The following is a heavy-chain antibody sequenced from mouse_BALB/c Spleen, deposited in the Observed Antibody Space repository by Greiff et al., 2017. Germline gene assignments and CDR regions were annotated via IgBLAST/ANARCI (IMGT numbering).Heavy chain of an antibody. Sequence: QVQLQQSGAELAKPGASVKMSCKASGYTFTSYWMHWVKQRPGQGLEWIGYINPSTGYTEYNQKFKDKATLTADKSSSTAYMQLSSLTSEDSAVYYCARDRYDEGNAMDYWGQGTSVTVSS. V-gene: IGHV1-7*01. J-gene: IGHJ4*01. CDR3: ARDRYDEGNAMDY. CDR1: GYTFTSYW. D-gene: IGHD2-14*01. CDR2: INPSTGYT.